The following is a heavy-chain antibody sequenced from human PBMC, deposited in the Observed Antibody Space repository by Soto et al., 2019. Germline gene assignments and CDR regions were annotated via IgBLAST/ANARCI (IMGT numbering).Heavy chain of an antibody. D-gene: IGHD5-18*01. CDR1: GDSITSGLYY. Sequence: QLQLQESGPGLVKPSETLSLTCTVSGDSITSGLYYWGWLRQPPGKGLEWIASIFYGSILYPGRTSLDPALKSRVTISVDTSKNQFSLRLSSVTATDTAVYYCARPIQIWRHDAFDVWGQGTTVTVSS. V-gene: IGHV4-39*01. CDR3: ARPIQIWRHDAFDV. CDR2: IFYGSILYPGRT. J-gene: IGHJ3*01.